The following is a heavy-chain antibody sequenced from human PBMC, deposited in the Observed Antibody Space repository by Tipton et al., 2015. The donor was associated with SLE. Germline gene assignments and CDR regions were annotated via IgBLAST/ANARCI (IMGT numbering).Heavy chain of an antibody. D-gene: IGHD1-26*01. J-gene: IGHJ4*02. CDR2: IGGSGGST. CDR3: AKEPVRGGSYSDY. Sequence: SLRLSCAASGFTFSSYAMSWVRQAPGKGLEWVSAIGGSGGSTYYADSVKGRFTISRDNSKNTLYLQMNSLRAEDTAVYYCAKEPVRGGSYSDYWGQGTLVTVSS. V-gene: IGHV3-23*01. CDR1: GFTFSSYA.